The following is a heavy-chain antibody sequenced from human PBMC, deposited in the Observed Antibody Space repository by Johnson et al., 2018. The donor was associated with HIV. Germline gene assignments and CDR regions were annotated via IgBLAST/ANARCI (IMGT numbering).Heavy chain of an antibody. CDR3: ATRDPTHRPGVFDI. V-gene: IGHV3-30*02. Sequence: QVQLVESGGGVVQPGRSLRLSCAASGFTFSSYGMHWVRQAPGKGLEWVAFIRYDGSNKYYAASVKGRFTISRDNSKNTLYLQMNSLRAEDTAVYYCATRDPTHRPGVFDIWGQGTMVTVSS. CDR1: GFTFSSYG. CDR2: IRYDGSNK. D-gene: IGHD1-14*01. J-gene: IGHJ3*02.